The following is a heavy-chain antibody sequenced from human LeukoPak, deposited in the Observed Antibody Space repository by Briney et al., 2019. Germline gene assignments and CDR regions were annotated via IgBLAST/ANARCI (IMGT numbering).Heavy chain of an antibody. J-gene: IGHJ6*02. CDR1: GFTFSSYW. D-gene: IGHD3-22*01. Sequence: GGSLRLSCAASGFTFSSYWMKWVRQAPGKGLEWVANINPDGSEKYYVDSVKGRFTISRDNAMNSLYLQMNSLRAEDTAVYYCATISQYYYDSSGYFRYGMDVWGQGTTVTVSS. CDR2: INPDGSEK. CDR3: ATISQYYYDSSGYFRYGMDV. V-gene: IGHV3-7*02.